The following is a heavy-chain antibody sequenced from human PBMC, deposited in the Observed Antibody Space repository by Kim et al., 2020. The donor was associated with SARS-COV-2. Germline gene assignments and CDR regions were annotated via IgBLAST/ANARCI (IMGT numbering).Heavy chain of an antibody. CDR1: GFTFGDYA. D-gene: IGHD5-18*01. V-gene: IGHV3-49*03. CDR3: TRGLQLGDY. J-gene: IGHJ4*02. CDR2: IRSKAYGGTT. Sequence: GGSLRLSCTASGFTFGDYAMSWFRRAPGKGLEWVSFIRSKAYGGTTEYAASVKGRFTISRDDSKSIAYLQMNSLKTEDTAVYYCTRGLQLGDYWGQGTLVTVSS.